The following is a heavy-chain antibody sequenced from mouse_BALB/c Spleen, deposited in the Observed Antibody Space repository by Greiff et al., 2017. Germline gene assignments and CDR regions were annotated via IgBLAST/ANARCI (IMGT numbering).Heavy chain of an antibody. V-gene: IGHV3-6*02. CDR3: ARDEYGNYGGY. CDR1: GYSITSGYY. J-gene: IGHJ2*01. Sequence: EVKLQESGPGLVKPSQSLSLTCSVTGYSITSGYYWNWIRQFPGNKLEWMGYISYDGSNNYNPSLKNRISITRDTSKNQFFLKLNSVTTEDTATYYCARDEYGNYGGYWGQGTTLTVSS. D-gene: IGHD2-10*02. CDR2: ISYDGSN.